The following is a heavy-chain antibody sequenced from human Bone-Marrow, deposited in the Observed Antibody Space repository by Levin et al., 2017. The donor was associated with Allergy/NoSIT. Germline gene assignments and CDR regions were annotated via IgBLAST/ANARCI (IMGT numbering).Heavy chain of an antibody. CDR3: AKDKGGGRDFFDS. V-gene: IGHV3-9*01. Sequence: GGSLRLSCATSGFSFEDFAMHWVRQSPGKGLEWVSGLTWNSGTILYADSVKGRFIISRDNAKNSLYLLMNSLRAEDTALYYCAKDKGGGRDFFDSWGQGTLVTVSS. CDR2: LTWNSGTI. D-gene: IGHD1-26*01. J-gene: IGHJ4*02. CDR1: GFSFEDFA.